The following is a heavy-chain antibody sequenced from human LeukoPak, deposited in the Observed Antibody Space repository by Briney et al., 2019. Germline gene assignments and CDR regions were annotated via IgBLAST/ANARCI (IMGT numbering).Heavy chain of an antibody. CDR3: ARESYGSGSYYFGTGFDP. D-gene: IGHD3-10*01. V-gene: IGHV4-59*01. CDR2: IYYSGST. CDR1: GGSISSYH. Sequence: PSETLSLTCTVSGGSISSYHWSWIRQPPGKGLEWIGYIYYSGSTNYNPSLKSRGTISVDTSKNQFSLKLSSVTAADTAVYYCARESYGSGSYYFGTGFDPWGQGTLVTVSS. J-gene: IGHJ5*02.